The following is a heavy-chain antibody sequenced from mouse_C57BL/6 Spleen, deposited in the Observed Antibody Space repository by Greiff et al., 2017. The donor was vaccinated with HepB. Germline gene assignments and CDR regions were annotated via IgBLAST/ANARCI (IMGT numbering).Heavy chain of an antibody. CDR3: ARGGNYYDYDGRRTGFDY. D-gene: IGHD2-4*01. V-gene: IGHV3-6*01. CDR2: ISYDGSN. Sequence: EVKLEESGPGLVKPSQSLSLTCSVTGYSITSGYYWNWIRQFPGNKLEWMGYISYDGSNNYNPSLKNRISITRDTSKNQFFLKLNSVTTEDTATYYCARGGNYYDYDGRRTGFDYWGQGTTLTVSS. J-gene: IGHJ2*01. CDR1: GYSITSGYY.